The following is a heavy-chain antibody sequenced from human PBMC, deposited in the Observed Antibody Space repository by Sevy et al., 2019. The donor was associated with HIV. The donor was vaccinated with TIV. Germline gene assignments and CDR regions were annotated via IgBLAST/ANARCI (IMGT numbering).Heavy chain of an antibody. D-gene: IGHD5-18*01. Sequence: GGSLRLSCGASGFTFSNYAMSWVRRAPGKGPEWVSDLNNGGSTYYADSVKGRFTISRDNSKKMVFLQMNSLRAEDTAVYYSASGDTTMITDLDYWGQGALVTVSS. V-gene: IGHV3-23*01. CDR3: ASGDTTMITDLDY. CDR2: LNNGGST. J-gene: IGHJ4*02. CDR1: GFTFSNYA.